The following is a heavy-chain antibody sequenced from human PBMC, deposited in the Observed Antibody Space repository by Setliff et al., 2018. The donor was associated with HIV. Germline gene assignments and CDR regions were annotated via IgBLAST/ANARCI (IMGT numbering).Heavy chain of an antibody. Sequence: GGYLRLSCEASGFTFSTYWMSWVRQAPGKGLEWVANIKKDGSEKFYVDSVKGRFTISRDNAKNSLSLQMNSLRAEDTAVYYCARYAGGYPLNDVFDIWGQGTMVTVSS. CDR2: IKKDGSEK. J-gene: IGHJ3*02. CDR3: ARYAGGYPLNDVFDI. CDR1: GFTFSTYW. D-gene: IGHD3-22*01. V-gene: IGHV3-7*01.